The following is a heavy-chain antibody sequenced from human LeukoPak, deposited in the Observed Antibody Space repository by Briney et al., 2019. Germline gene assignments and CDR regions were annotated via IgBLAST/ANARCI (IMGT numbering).Heavy chain of an antibody. J-gene: IGHJ6*02. CDR2: ISWNSGSI. D-gene: IGHD4-11*01. CDR3: AKDKDYLHVTDYYYGMDV. V-gene: IGHV3-9*01. CDR1: GFTFDDYA. Sequence: GRSLRLSCAASGFTFDDYAMHWVRQAPGKGLEWVSGISWNSGSIGYADSVKGRFTISRDNAKNSLYLQMNSLRAEDTALYYCAKDKDYLHVTDYYYGMDVWGQGTTVTVSS.